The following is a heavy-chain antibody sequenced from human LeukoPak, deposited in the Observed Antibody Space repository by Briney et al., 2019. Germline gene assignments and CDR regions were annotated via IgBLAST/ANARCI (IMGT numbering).Heavy chain of an antibody. CDR3: AKDFPSYYDSSGYYQEYFQH. CDR1: GFTFSSYA. V-gene: IGHV3-23*01. D-gene: IGHD3-22*01. Sequence: GGSLRLSCAASGFTFSSYAMSWVRQAPGKGLEWVSAISGSGGSTYYADSVKGRFTISRDNSKNTLYLQMNSLRAEDTAVYYCAKDFPSYYDSSGYYQEYFQHWGQGTLVTVSS. J-gene: IGHJ1*01. CDR2: ISGSGGST.